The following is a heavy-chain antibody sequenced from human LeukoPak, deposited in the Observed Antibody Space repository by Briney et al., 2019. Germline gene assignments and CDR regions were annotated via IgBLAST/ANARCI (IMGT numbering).Heavy chain of an antibody. CDR1: GGSISSSSYY. Sequence: PSETLSLTCTVSGGSISSSSYYWGWIRQPPGKGLEWIGSTYYSGSTYYSPSLKSRVTISVDTSKNQFSLKLNSVTAADTAVYYCARHRIAAADDAFDIWGQGTMVTVSS. D-gene: IGHD6-13*01. CDR2: TYYSGST. V-gene: IGHV4-39*01. J-gene: IGHJ3*02. CDR3: ARHRIAAADDAFDI.